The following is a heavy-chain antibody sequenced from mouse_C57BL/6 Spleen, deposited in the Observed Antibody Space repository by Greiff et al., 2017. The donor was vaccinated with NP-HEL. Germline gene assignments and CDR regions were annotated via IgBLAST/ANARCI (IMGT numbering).Heavy chain of an antibody. CDR2: IYPRSGNT. CDR1: GYTFTSYG. J-gene: IGHJ3*01. D-gene: IGHD1-1*01. CDR3: ARLGGSSPAWFAY. V-gene: IGHV1-81*01. Sequence: QVQLQQSGAELARPGASVKLSCKASGYTFTSYGISWVKQRTGQGLEWIGEIYPRSGNTYYNEKFKGKATLTADKSASTAYRELRSLTSEDSAVYFCARLGGSSPAWFAYWGQGTLVTVSA.